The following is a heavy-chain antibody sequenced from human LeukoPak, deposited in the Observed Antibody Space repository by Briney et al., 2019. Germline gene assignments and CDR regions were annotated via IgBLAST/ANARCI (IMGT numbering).Heavy chain of an antibody. CDR2: INHSGST. CDR3: ARSVVATTYFDY. D-gene: IGHD5-12*01. J-gene: IGHJ4*02. CDR1: GGSFSGYY. Sequence: SETLSLTCAVYGGSFSGYYWSWIRQPPGKGLEWIGEINHSGSTNYNPSLKSRVTISEDTSKNQFSLKLSSVTAADTAVYYCARSVVATTYFDYWGQGTLVTVSS. V-gene: IGHV4-34*01.